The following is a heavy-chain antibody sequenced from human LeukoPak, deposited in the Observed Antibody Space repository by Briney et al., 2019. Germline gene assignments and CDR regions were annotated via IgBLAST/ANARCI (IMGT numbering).Heavy chain of an antibody. CDR3: ARGGAARPDY. Sequence: GGSLRLSCAASGFTFSSYAMHWVRQAPGKGLEWVAVISYDGSNKYYADSVKGRFTISRDNAKNSLYLQMNSLRAEDTAVYYCARGGAARPDYWGQGTLVTVSS. CDR1: GFTFSSYA. V-gene: IGHV3-30-3*01. CDR2: ISYDGSNK. D-gene: IGHD6-6*01. J-gene: IGHJ4*02.